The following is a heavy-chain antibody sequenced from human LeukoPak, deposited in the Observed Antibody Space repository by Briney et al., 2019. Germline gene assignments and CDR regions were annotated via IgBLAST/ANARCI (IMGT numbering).Heavy chain of an antibody. V-gene: IGHV4-31*03. Sequence: PSETLSLTCTVSGGSISSGGYYWSWIRQHPGKGLEWIGYIYYSGSTYYNPSLESRLAISVDTSKNQFSLKLTSVTAADTAVYYCARADYHDSSGYYPLSYWGQGTLVTVSS. CDR1: GGSISSGGYY. CDR2: IYYSGST. J-gene: IGHJ4*02. D-gene: IGHD3-22*01. CDR3: ARADYHDSSGYYPLSY.